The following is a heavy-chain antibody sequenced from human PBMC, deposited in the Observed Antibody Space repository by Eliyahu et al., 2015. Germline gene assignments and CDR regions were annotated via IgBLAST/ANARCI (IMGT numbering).Heavy chain of an antibody. CDR1: GFTFKNYG. CDR2: IHYDGSKQ. D-gene: IGHD6-13*01. Sequence: QVQLVESGGGVVQPGKSLRLSCVASGFTFKNYGVHWVRQAPGKGLEGVAFIHYDGSKQFYPDSLNGRFTVSRDNSRNTVYLQMNNLQTDDTAIYYCAKDATVGAGIGDHWGQGTLVTVSS. V-gene: IGHV3-30*02. J-gene: IGHJ4*02. CDR3: AKDATVGAGIGDH.